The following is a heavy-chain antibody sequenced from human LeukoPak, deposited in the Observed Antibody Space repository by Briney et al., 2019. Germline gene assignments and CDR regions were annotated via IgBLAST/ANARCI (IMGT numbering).Heavy chain of an antibody. Sequence: SETLSLTCTVSGGSISSYYWSWIRQPAGKGLEWIGRIYTSGSTNYNPSLKSRVTMSVDTSKNQFSLKLSSVTAADTAVYYCARLGVLSGSCHFDYWGQGTLVTVSS. CDR2: IYTSGST. CDR3: ARLGVLSGSCHFDY. J-gene: IGHJ4*02. CDR1: GGSISSYY. D-gene: IGHD1-26*01. V-gene: IGHV4-4*07.